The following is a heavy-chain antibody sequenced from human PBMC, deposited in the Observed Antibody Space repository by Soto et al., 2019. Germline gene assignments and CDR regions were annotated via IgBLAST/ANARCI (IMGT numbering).Heavy chain of an antibody. CDR3: ATRPNDFWRVRGPPHFDP. J-gene: IGHJ5*02. CDR2: FDPEDGET. D-gene: IGHD3-3*01. Sequence: ASVKVSCKVSGYTLTELSMHWVRQAPGKGLEWMGGFDPEDGETIYAQKFQGRVTMTEDTSTDTAYMELSSLRSKDTAVYYCATRPNDFWRVRGPPHFDPWGQGTLVTVSS. V-gene: IGHV1-24*01. CDR1: GYTLTELS.